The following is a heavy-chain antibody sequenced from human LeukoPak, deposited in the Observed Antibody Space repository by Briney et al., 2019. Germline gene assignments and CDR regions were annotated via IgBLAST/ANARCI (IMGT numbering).Heavy chain of an antibody. V-gene: IGHV3-48*04. CDR2: ISSSGSTI. D-gene: IGHD3-22*01. Sequence: PGGSLRLSCAASGFTFSTYSMNWVRQAPGKGLEWVSYISSSGSTIYYADSVKGRFTISRDNAKNSLYLQMNSLRAEDTAVYYCARGFDYYDSSGLKDYWGQGTLVTVSS. CDR1: GFTFSTYS. J-gene: IGHJ4*02. CDR3: ARGFDYYDSSGLKDY.